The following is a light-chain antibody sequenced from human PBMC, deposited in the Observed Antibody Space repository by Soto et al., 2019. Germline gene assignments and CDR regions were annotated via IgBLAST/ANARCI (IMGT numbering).Light chain of an antibody. V-gene: IGKV1-39*01. Sequence: IHLPHSPSSLSASVGDRVTITCRASQDIDSYLNWYQHRPGKAPKLLIYAASSLQSGVPSRFSGSGSGTDFTLTISSLQPEDFATYYCQQSYSTPQTFGQGTKVDIK. J-gene: IGKJ1*01. CDR1: QDIDSY. CDR2: AAS. CDR3: QQSYSTPQT.